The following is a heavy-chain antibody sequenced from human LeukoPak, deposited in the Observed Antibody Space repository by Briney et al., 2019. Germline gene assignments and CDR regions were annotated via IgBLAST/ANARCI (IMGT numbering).Heavy chain of an antibody. CDR3: ARVTSSGCYRNYFDY. Sequence: QAGGSLRLCCAASGFTFDDYGMSWVRHAPGKGLEWVTGINWNGGSTGYADSVKGRFTISRDNAKNSLYLQMNSLRAEDTALYYCARVTSSGCYRNYFDYWGQGTLVTVSS. CDR2: INWNGGST. CDR1: GFTFDDYG. V-gene: IGHV3-20*04. J-gene: IGHJ4*02. D-gene: IGHD6-19*01.